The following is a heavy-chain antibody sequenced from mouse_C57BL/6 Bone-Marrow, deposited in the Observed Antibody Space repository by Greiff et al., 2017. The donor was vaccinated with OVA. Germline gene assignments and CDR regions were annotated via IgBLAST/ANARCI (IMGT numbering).Heavy chain of an antibody. CDR2: IYPGDGDT. CDR1: GYAFSSSW. Sequence: VKLMESGPELVKPGASVKISCKASGYAFSSSWMNWVKQRPGKGLEWIGRIYPGDGDTNYNGKFKGKATLTADKSSSTASMPHSSLTSEDAAVYFCARSATTVASMDYWGQGTSVTVSS. J-gene: IGHJ4*01. D-gene: IGHD1-1*01. V-gene: IGHV1-82*01. CDR3: ARSATTVASMDY.